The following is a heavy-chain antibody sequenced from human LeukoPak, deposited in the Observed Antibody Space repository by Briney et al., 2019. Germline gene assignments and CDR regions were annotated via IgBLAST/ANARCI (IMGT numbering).Heavy chain of an antibody. Sequence: SEALSLTCAVYGGSFCGYYWSWIRQPPGKGLEWIGEINHSGSTNYNPSLKSRVTISVDTSKNQFSLKLSSVTAADTAVYYCARRTTGTTTEGLRIGAFDYWGQGTLVTVSS. CDR1: GGSFCGYY. V-gene: IGHV4-34*01. D-gene: IGHD1-1*01. CDR3: ARRTTGTTTEGLRIGAFDY. CDR2: INHSGST. J-gene: IGHJ4*02.